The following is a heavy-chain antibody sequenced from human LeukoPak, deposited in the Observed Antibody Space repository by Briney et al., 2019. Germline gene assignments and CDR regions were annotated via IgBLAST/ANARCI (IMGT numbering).Heavy chain of an antibody. V-gene: IGHV4-34*01. D-gene: IGHD3-3*01. Sequence: SETLSLTCAVYGGSFSGYYWSWIRQPPGKGLEWIGEINYSGSTNYNPSLKSRVTISVDTSKNQFSLKLSSVTAADTAVYYCARGPVGTYYDFWSGYDAGYYFDYWGQGTLVTVSS. CDR3: ARGPVGTYYDFWSGYDAGYYFDY. J-gene: IGHJ4*02. CDR1: GGSFSGYY. CDR2: INYSGST.